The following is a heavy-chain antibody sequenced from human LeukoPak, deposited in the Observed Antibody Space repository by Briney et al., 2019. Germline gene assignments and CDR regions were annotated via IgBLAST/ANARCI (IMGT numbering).Heavy chain of an antibody. CDR3: ARGTYGYYMDV. J-gene: IGHJ6*03. CDR1: GGSISSNF. Sequence: SETLSLTCTVSGGSISSNFWNWIRQPPGKELEWIGYIYDSGSTNYNPPLKSRVTILVDTSKNQFSLKLISVTAADTAVYFCARGTYGYYMDVWGKGTTVTVSS. V-gene: IGHV4-59*08. CDR2: IYDSGST. D-gene: IGHD4-17*01.